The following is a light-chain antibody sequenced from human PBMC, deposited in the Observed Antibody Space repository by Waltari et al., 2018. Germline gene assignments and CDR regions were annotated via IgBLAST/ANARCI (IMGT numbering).Light chain of an antibody. Sequence: QSALTQPASVSGSPGQSITISCTGTSSDVGGYNYVSWYQQHPGKAPKLMIYEVSNRPSGVSNRCSGSKSGNTASLTISGLQAEDEADCYCSSYTSSSTLVFGGGTKLTVL. J-gene: IGLJ2*01. CDR2: EVS. CDR1: SSDVGGYNY. CDR3: SSYTSSSTLV. V-gene: IGLV2-14*01.